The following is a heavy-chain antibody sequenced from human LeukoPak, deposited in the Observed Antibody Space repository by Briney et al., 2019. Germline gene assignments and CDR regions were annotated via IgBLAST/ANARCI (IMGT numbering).Heavy chain of an antibody. V-gene: IGHV4-59*11. D-gene: IGHD3-9*01. Sequence: PSETLSLTCTVSGGSISSHYWSWIRQPPGKGLEWIGYIYYSGSTNYNPSLKSRVTISVDTSKNQFSLKLSSVTAADTAVYYCARLRYFDWFSFDYWGQGTLVTVSS. J-gene: IGHJ4*02. CDR3: ARLRYFDWFSFDY. CDR2: IYYSGST. CDR1: GGSISSHY.